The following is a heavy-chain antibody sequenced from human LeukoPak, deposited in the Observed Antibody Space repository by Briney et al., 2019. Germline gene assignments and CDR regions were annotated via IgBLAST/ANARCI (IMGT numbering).Heavy chain of an antibody. V-gene: IGHV3-15*07. D-gene: IGHD5-24*01. Sequence: PGGSLRLSCAASGFIFTNAWMNWVRQAPGKGLEWVDRIKSKTDGGTTDYAAPVKGRFTVSRDDSKSKLYLQMNSLKTEDTAMYYCIRYGYNLLEYSQHWGQGTLVTVSS. CDR3: IRYGYNLLEYSQH. CDR1: GFIFTNAW. J-gene: IGHJ1*01. CDR2: IKSKTDGGTT.